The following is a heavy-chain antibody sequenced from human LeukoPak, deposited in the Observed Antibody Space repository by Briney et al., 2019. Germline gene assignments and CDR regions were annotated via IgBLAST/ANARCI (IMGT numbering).Heavy chain of an antibody. J-gene: IGHJ6*02. CDR3: ARGELLPRYYYYYGMDV. D-gene: IGHD1-26*01. CDR1: GGSISSGSYY. V-gene: IGHV4-61*02. Sequence: SQTLSLTCTVSGGSISSGSYYWSWIRQPAGTGLEWIGRIYTSGSTNDNPSLKSRVTISVDTSKNQFSLKLSSVTAADTAVYYCARGELLPRYYYYYGMDVWGQGTTVTVSS. CDR2: IYTSGST.